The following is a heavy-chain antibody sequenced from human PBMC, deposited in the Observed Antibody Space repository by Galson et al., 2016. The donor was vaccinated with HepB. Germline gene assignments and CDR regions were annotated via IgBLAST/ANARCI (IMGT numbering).Heavy chain of an antibody. Sequence: SLRLSCAGSGFLFRSYGMHWVRQAPGKGQEWVAADSMDGRRKFYSDSVKGRFTISRDNSNNMLFLQMDSLRPDDTAVYYCAKRHEYCPPVGCSVDYWGQGTLVSVSS. CDR1: GFLFRSYG. D-gene: IGHD2/OR15-2a*01. CDR3: AKRHEYCPPVGCSVDY. J-gene: IGHJ4*02. V-gene: IGHV3-30*18. CDR2: DSMDGRRK.